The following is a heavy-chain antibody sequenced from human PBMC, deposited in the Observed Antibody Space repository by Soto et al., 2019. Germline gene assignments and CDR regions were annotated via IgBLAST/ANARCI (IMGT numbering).Heavy chain of an antibody. J-gene: IGHJ6*03. V-gene: IGHV4-34*01. CDR1: GGSFSGYY. CDR2: INHSGST. CDR3: ARLPVWPMVRGRYYYYMDV. Sequence: SETLSLTCAVYGGSFSGYYWSWIRQPPGKGLEWIGEINHSGSTNYNPSLKGRVTISVDTSKNQFSLKLSSVTAADTAVYYCARLPVWPMVRGRYYYYMDVWGKGTTVTVSS. D-gene: IGHD3-10*01.